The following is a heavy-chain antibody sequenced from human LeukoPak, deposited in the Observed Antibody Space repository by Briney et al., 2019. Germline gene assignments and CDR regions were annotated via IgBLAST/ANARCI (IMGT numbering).Heavy chain of an antibody. V-gene: IGHV3-66*01. J-gene: IGHJ4*02. CDR3: AREAYYYDSSGYYYRDY. CDR1: GFTVSSNY. Sequence: GGSLRLSCAASGFTVSSNYMSWVRQAPGKGLEWVSVIYSGGSTYYADSVKGRFTISRDNSENTLYLQMNSLRAEDTAVYYCAREAYYYDSSGYYYRDYWGQGTLVTVSS. CDR2: IYSGGST. D-gene: IGHD3-22*01.